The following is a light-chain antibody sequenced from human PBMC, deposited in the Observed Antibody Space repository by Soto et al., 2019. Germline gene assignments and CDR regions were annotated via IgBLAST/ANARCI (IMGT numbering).Light chain of an antibody. Sequence: QSVLTQPRSVSGTPGQKVTISCSGSNANIGSNYVDWYQQLPGTAPKLLIFASNQRPSGVPDRFSGSKSGNSASLAISGLRYEDEADYYCAAWDDSQNGPLFGGGTKLTVL. CDR3: AAWDDSQNGPL. CDR1: NANIGSNY. V-gene: IGLV1-47*02. CDR2: ASN. J-gene: IGLJ2*01.